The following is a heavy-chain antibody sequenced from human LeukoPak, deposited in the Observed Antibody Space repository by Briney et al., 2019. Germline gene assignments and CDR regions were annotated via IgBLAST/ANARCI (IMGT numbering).Heavy chain of an antibody. D-gene: IGHD3-10*01. J-gene: IGHJ4*02. CDR1: GGSISSGDYY. V-gene: IGHV4-30-4*01. Sequence: PSETLSLTCTVSGGSISSGDYYWSWIRQPPGKGLEYLGYIHYSGSTYYNPSLKSRVTISVDTSKNQFSLTLSSVTAADTAVYYCARERSGSNYENFDYWGQGTLVTVSS. CDR2: IHYSGST. CDR3: ARERSGSNYENFDY.